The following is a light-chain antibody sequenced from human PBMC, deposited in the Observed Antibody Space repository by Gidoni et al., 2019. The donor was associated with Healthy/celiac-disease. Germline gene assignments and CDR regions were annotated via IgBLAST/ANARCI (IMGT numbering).Light chain of an antibody. CDR1: QSVSIN. Sequence: EIVMTQSPATLSVSPGERATLSCRASQSVSINLAWYQQKPGQAPRLLIYGASTRATGISARFSGSGSGTEFTLTISSLQSEDFAVYYCQQYNNWPPGTFGPGTKVDIK. J-gene: IGKJ3*01. V-gene: IGKV3-15*01. CDR3: QQYNNWPPGT. CDR2: GAS.